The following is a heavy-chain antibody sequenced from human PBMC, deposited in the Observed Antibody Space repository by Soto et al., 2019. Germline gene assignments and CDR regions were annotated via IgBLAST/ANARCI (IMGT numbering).Heavy chain of an antibody. CDR1: GGSISSGGYY. J-gene: IGHJ3*02. D-gene: IGHD2-2*01. V-gene: IGHV4-31*03. Sequence: QVQLQESGPGLVKPSQTLSLTCTVSGGSISSGGYYWSWIRQHPGKGLEWIGYIYHSGSTYYSPSLKSRVIMSVDTSKNDVSLKLRSVTDADTAVYFCARGHERYHDGFEIWGQGTMVTVSS. CDR3: ARGHERYHDGFEI. CDR2: IYHSGST.